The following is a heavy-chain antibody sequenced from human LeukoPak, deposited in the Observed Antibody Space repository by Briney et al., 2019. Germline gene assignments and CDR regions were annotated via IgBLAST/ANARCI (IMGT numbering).Heavy chain of an antibody. CDR1: GYTFTSYG. CDR3: ARGRGDVPYNWLDP. CDR2: ISAYNGNT. J-gene: IGHJ5*02. V-gene: IGHV1-18*01. D-gene: IGHD3-10*01. Sequence: GESLKVSCKASGYTFTSYGISWVRQAPGQGLEWMGWISAYNGNTNYAQKLQGRVTMTTDTSTSTAYMQLRSLRSDDTAVYYCARGRGDVPYNWLDPWGQGTLVTVSS.